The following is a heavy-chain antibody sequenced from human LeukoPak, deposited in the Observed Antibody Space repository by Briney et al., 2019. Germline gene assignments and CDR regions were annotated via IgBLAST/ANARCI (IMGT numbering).Heavy chain of an antibody. CDR3: AKRSGYTTGWFFDF. J-gene: IGHJ4*02. Sequence: QPGGSLRLSFAASGFSISSYAMSWVRQAPGKGLEWGSSISGSGDNTCYAESVKGRFTISRDNSKTTLFLQMNSLRAEDTAVFYCAKRSGYTTGWFFDFWGQGTLVTVSS. D-gene: IGHD6-19*01. V-gene: IGHV3-23*01. CDR1: GFSISSYA. CDR2: ISGSGDNT.